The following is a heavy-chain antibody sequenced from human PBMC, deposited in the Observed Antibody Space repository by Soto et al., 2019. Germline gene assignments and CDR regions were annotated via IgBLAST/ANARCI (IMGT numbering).Heavy chain of an antibody. CDR1: GDAIYIGGYY. V-gene: IGHV4-31*03. Sequence: PSETLSLTCTVSGDAIYIGGYYWTWIRQHPGKGLEWIGYIYHTGKTYYNPSLESRVTMSVDTSKNQFSLKLASVTAADTAVYYCARINGGSPDFWGQGTLVTVSS. J-gene: IGHJ4*02. CDR3: ARINGGSPDF. D-gene: IGHD2-15*01. CDR2: IYHTGKT.